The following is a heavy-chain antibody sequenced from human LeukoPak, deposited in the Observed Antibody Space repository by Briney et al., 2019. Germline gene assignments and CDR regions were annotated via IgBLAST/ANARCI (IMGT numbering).Heavy chain of an antibody. Sequence: ASVKVSCKASGYTFTSYAMHWVRQAPGQRLEWMGWINAGNGNTKYSQKFQGRVTITRDTSASTAYMELSSLRSEDTAVYYCAREGPYSSGWYNWFDPWGQGTLVTVSS. V-gene: IGHV1-3*01. J-gene: IGHJ5*02. CDR3: AREGPYSSGWYNWFDP. D-gene: IGHD6-19*01. CDR2: INAGNGNT. CDR1: GYTFTSYA.